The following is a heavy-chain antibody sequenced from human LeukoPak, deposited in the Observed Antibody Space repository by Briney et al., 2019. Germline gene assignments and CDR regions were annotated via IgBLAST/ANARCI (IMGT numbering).Heavy chain of an antibody. J-gene: IGHJ4*02. V-gene: IGHV1-69*06. CDR2: IIPIFGTA. D-gene: IGHD3-22*01. Sequence: ASVKVSCKASGGTFSSYAISWVRRAPGQGLEWMGGIIPIFGTANYAQKFQGRVTMTEDTSTDTAYMELSSLRSEDTAVYYCATAGPYDSSGYYYSYWGQGTLVTVSS. CDR1: GGTFSSYA. CDR3: ATAGPYDSSGYYYSY.